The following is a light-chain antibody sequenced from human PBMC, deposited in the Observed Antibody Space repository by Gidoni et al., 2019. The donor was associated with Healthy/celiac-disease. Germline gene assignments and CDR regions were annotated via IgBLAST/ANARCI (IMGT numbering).Light chain of an antibody. CDR2: KDS. Sequence: SYELTQPPSVSVSPGQTARITCSGDALPKQYAYWYQQKPGQAPVLVIYKDSERPSGIPERFYGSSSGTTGTLTISGVQAEDEADYYCQSADSSGTYPYVFGTGTKVTVL. CDR3: QSADSSGTYPYV. J-gene: IGLJ1*01. V-gene: IGLV3-25*03. CDR1: ALPKQY.